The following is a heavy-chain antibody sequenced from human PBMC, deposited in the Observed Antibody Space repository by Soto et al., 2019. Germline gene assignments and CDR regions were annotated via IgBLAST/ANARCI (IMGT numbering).Heavy chain of an antibody. CDR3: AKGYYYYGSGSQNY. CDR2: ISGSGGST. Sequence: PGGSLRLSCAASGFTFSSYAMSWVRQAPGKGLEWVSAISGSGGSTYYADSVKGRFTISRDNSKNTLYLQMNSLRAEDTAVYYCAKGYYYYGSGSQNYWGQGTLVTVSS. V-gene: IGHV3-23*01. J-gene: IGHJ4*02. CDR1: GFTFSSYA. D-gene: IGHD3-10*01.